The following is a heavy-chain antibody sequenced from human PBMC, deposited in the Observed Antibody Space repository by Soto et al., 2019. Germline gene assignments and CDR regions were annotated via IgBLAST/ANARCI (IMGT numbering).Heavy chain of an antibody. J-gene: IGHJ6*02. Sequence: ASVKVSCKASGYTFTSYGISWVRQAPGQGLEWMGWISAYNGNTNYAQKLQGRVTMTTDTSTSTAYMELRSLRSDDTAVYYCAREDIVVVPAAEYYYGMDVWGQGTLVTVSS. D-gene: IGHD2-2*01. CDR1: GYTFTSYG. CDR3: AREDIVVVPAAEYYYGMDV. CDR2: ISAYNGNT. V-gene: IGHV1-18*01.